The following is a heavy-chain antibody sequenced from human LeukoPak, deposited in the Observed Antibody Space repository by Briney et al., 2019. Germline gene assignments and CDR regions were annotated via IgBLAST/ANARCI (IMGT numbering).Heavy chain of an antibody. Sequence: SETLSLTCAVYGGSFSGYYWSWIRQPPGKGLEWIGEINHSGSTSYNPSLKSRVTISVDTSKNQFSLKLSSVTAADTAVYYCARVLSYYDSSGYYYARSYFDYWGQGTLVTVSS. CDR2: INHSGST. J-gene: IGHJ4*02. CDR3: ARVLSYYDSSGYYYARSYFDY. V-gene: IGHV4-34*01. CDR1: GGSFSGYY. D-gene: IGHD3-22*01.